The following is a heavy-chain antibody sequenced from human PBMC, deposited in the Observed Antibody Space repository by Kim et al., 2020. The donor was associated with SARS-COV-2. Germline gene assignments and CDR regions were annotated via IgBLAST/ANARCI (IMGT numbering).Heavy chain of an antibody. J-gene: IGHJ6*02. CDR1: GFTFSSYA. V-gene: IGHV3-30-3*01. CDR2: ISYDGSNK. Sequence: GGSLRLSCAASGFTFSSYAMHWVRQAPGKGLEWVAVISYDGSNKYYADSVKGRFTISRDNSKNTLYLQMNSLRAEDTAVYYCARVGVHPDGYYYYGMDVWGQGTTVTVSS. D-gene: IGHD3-16*01. CDR3: ARVGVHPDGYYYYGMDV.